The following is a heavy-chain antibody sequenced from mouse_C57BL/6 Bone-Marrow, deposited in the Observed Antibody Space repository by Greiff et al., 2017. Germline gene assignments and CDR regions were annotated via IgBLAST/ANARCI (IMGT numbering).Heavy chain of an antibody. V-gene: IGHV7-3*01. CDR1: GFTFTDYY. CDR2: IRNKANGYTT. D-gene: IGHD1-1*01. J-gene: IGHJ3*01. Sequence: EVQGVESGGGLVQPGGSLSLSCAASGFTFTDYYMSWVRQPPGKALEWLGFIRNKANGYTTEYSASVKGRFNISRDNSQSILYLQLNALRAEDSATYYCARSYGSSYDAYWGQGTLVTVSA. CDR3: ARSYGSSYDAY.